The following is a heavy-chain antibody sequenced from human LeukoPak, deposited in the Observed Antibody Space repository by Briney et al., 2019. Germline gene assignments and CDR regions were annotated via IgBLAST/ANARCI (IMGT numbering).Heavy chain of an antibody. D-gene: IGHD1-26*01. J-gene: IGHJ4*02. CDR1: GYTFTGHY. CDR2: IKPNSCGT. V-gene: IGHV1-2*02. Sequence: ASVKVSCKASGYTFTGHYIHWVPPAPGQGGEWMGWIKPNSCGTSHAQKFQGRVTMTRDTSISTAYMELRRRTSVDTAVYYCARGGWELLRTSFDYWGQGKLVSASP. CDR3: ARGGWELLRTSFDY.